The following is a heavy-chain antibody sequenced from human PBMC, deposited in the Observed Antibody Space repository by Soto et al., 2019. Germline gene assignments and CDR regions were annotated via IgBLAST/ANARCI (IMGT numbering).Heavy chain of an antibody. CDR3: ARTGDSYYFDY. V-gene: IGHV3-64*01. Sequence: GGSLRLSCAATGFTSSSYAMHWVRQAPGKGLEYVSAISSNGGSTYYANSVKGRFTISRDNSKNTLYLQMGSLRAEDMAVYYCARTGDSYYFDYWGQGTLVTVSS. CDR1: GFTSSSYA. J-gene: IGHJ4*02. CDR2: ISSNGGST. D-gene: IGHD3-16*01.